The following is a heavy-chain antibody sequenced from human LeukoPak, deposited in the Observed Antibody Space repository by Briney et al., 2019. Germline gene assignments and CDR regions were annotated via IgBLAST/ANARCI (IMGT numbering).Heavy chain of an antibody. J-gene: IGHJ4*02. CDR1: GGSISTYY. CDR2: INHSGST. V-gene: IGHV4-34*01. D-gene: IGHD1-26*01. CDR3: ARKPGSYYVKPFDY. Sequence: PSETLSLTCTVSGGSISTYYWSWIRQPPGKGLEWIGEINHSGSTNYNPSLKSRVTISVDTSKNQFSLKLSSVTAADTAVYYCARKPGSYYVKPFDYWGQGTLVTVSS.